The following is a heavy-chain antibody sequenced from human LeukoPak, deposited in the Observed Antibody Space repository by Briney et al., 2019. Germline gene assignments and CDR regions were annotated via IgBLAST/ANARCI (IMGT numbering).Heavy chain of an antibody. CDR1: GGSISSGGYY. J-gene: IGHJ5*02. CDR2: IYYSGST. CDR3: ASPQTTDWGWFDP. D-gene: IGHD4-11*01. Sequence: SETLSLTCTVSGGSISSGGYYWGWIRQPPGKGLEWIGSIYYSGSTYYNPSLKSRVTISVDTSKNQFSLKLSSVTAADTAVYYCASPQTTDWGWFDPWGQGTLVTVSS. V-gene: IGHV4-39*01.